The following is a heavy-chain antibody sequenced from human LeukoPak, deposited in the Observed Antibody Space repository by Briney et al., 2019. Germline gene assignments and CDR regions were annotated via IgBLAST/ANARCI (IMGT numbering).Heavy chain of an antibody. V-gene: IGHV4-39*07. J-gene: IGHJ4*02. CDR2: IYYSGST. CDR1: GGSISSSSYY. CDR3: ARDPIDYYDSSGFPDY. D-gene: IGHD3-22*01. Sequence: SETLSLTCTVSGGSISSSSYYWGWIRQPPGKGLEWIGSIYYSGSTYYNPSLKSRVTISVDTSKNQFSLKLSSVTAADTAVYYCARDPIDYYDSSGFPDYWGQGTLVTVSS.